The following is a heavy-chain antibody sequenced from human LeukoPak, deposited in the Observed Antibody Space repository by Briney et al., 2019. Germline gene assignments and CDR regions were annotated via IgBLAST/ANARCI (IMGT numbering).Heavy chain of an antibody. J-gene: IGHJ4*02. CDR1: GGSLSSGGYY. CDR3: AACDYYGSGSHSFDY. D-gene: IGHD3-10*01. Sequence: PSETLSLTSTVAGGSLSSGGYYWSWIRQHPGKGLEWIGYIYYSGSTYYNPSLKIRVTISVDTSKNQFSLKLSSVTAADTAVYYCAACDYYGSGSHSFDYWGQGTLVTVSS. V-gene: IGHV4-31*03. CDR2: IYYSGST.